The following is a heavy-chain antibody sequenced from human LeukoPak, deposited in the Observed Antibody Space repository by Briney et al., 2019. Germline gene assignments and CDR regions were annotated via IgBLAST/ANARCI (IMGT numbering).Heavy chain of an antibody. J-gene: IGHJ5*02. V-gene: IGHV3-48*01. D-gene: IGHD3-3*01. CDR1: GFTFSSYS. CDR2: ISSSSSTI. CDR3: ARDRPHYDFWSGKYYNWFDP. Sequence: GGSLRLSCAASGFTFSSYSMNWVRQAPGKGLEWVSYISSSSSTIYYADSVKGRFTISRDNAKNSLYLQMNSLRAEDTAVYYCARDRPHYDFWSGKYYNWFDPWGQGTLVTVSS.